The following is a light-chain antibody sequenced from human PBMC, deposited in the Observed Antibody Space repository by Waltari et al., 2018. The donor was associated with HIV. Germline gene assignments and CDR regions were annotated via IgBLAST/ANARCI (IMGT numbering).Light chain of an antibody. CDR3: QQASSFPHT. J-gene: IGKJ4*01. CDR1: ESIGDL. CDR2: SAS. Sequence: IQMTQSPSSVSASIGDTVPISCRANESIGDLLAWYQQRPGEAPRLLVYSASRRESGVPSKFFAFGADTEFTLTITGLESEDFATYYCQQASSFPHTFGGGTKV. V-gene: IGKV1-12*01.